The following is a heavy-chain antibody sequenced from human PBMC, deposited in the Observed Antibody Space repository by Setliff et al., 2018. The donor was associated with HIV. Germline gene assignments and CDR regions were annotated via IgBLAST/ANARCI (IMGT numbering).Heavy chain of an antibody. J-gene: IGHJ4*02. Sequence: GGSLRLSCAASRFTFSSYAMSWVRQAPGKGLEWVSGISGSDGSTYYADSVKGRFTISRDNSKNTLFLQMNSLRAEDTAVYYCATDTIFGVATLDYWGQGTLVTVSS. V-gene: IGHV3-23*01. CDR1: RFTFSSYA. D-gene: IGHD3-3*01. CDR3: ATDTIFGVATLDY. CDR2: ISGSDGST.